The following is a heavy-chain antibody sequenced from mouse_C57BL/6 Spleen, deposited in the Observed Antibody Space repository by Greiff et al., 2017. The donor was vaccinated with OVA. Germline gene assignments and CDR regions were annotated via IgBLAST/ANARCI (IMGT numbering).Heavy chain of an antibody. CDR1: GYTFTSYW. CDR3: ARGGTGLAY. CDR2: INPSSGYT. D-gene: IGHD3-3*01. J-gene: IGHJ3*01. V-gene: IGHV1-7*01. Sequence: QVHVKQSGAELAKPGASVKLSCKASGYTFTSYWMHWVKQRPGQGLEWIGYINPSSGYTTYNQKFKDKATLTADQSSSTAYMQLSSLTYEDSAVECCARGGTGLAYWGQGALVTVAA.